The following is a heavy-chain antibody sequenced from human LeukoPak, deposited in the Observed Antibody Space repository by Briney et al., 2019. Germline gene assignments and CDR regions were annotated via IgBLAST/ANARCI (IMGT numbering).Heavy chain of an antibody. V-gene: IGHV3-48*02. Sequence: LEWVSYITISSSTIYYADSVKGRFTISRDNAKNSLYLQMNSLRDEDAAVYYCARDPSSGWYGAFDIWGQGTMVTVSS. CDR2: ITISSSTI. D-gene: IGHD6-19*01. CDR3: ARDPSSGWYGAFDI. J-gene: IGHJ3*02.